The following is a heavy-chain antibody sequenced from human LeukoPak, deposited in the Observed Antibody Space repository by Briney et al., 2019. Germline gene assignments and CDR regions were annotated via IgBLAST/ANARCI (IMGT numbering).Heavy chain of an antibody. CDR3: ARDRGRVVGEYFDN. CDR1: GFTFSSYD. CDR2: IGTAGDT. Sequence: GGSLRLSCAAPGFTFSSYDMHWVRQATRKGLEWVSAIGTAGDTYYPGSVKGRFTISRENAKNSLYLQMNSLRAEDTAVYYCARDRGRVVGEYFDNWGQGTLVTVSS. J-gene: IGHJ4*02. V-gene: IGHV3-13*04. D-gene: IGHD3-3*01.